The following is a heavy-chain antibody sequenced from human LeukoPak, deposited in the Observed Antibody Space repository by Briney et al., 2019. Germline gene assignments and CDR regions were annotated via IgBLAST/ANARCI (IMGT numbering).Heavy chain of an antibody. V-gene: IGHV4-61*02. CDR3: ARGRNILTGYNNWFDP. Sequence: SETLSLTCTVSGGSISSGSYYWSWIRQPAGKGLEWIGRIYTSGSTNYNPSLKSRVTISVDTSKNQFSLKLSSVTAADTAVYYCARGRNILTGYNNWFDPWGQGTLVTVSS. CDR2: IYTSGST. CDR1: GGSISSGSYY. J-gene: IGHJ5*02. D-gene: IGHD3-9*01.